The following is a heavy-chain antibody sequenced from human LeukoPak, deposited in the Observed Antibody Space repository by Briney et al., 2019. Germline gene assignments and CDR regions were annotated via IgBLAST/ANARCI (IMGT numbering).Heavy chain of an antibody. V-gene: IGHV3-11*04. CDR1: GFTFSDYY. J-gene: IGHJ4*02. Sequence: PGASLRLSCVASGFTFSDYYMGWIRQAPGKGLEWVSYISYSGTIYYADSVQGRFNISRDNAKNSLYLQMNSLRVEDTTVYYCAKDILAAGLFFDYWGQGTLVTVPS. CDR2: ISYSGTI. CDR3: AKDILAAGLFFDY. D-gene: IGHD6-13*01.